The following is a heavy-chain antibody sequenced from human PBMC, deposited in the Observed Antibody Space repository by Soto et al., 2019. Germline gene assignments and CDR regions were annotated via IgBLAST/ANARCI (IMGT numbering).Heavy chain of an antibody. CDR1: GFTFSSYA. D-gene: IGHD3-9*01. CDR2: ISYDGSNK. V-gene: IGHV3-30-3*01. J-gene: IGHJ4*02. Sequence: RSLRLSCAASGFTFSSYAMHWVRQAPGKGLEWVAVISYDGSNKYYADSVKGRFTISRDNSKNTLYLQMNSLRAEDTAVYYCARSWGMTGYCYYWGQGTLVTVSS. CDR3: ARSWGMTGYCYY.